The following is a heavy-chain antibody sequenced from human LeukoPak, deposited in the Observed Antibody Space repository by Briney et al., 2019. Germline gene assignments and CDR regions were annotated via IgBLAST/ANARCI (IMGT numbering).Heavy chain of an antibody. V-gene: IGHV3-23*01. CDR1: GFTFSNYA. CDR3: AKWGDYDVLTGYYVPDY. CDR2: ILGSGGST. Sequence: PGGSLRLSCAASGFTFSNYAMSWVRQAPGKGLEWVSAILGSGGSTYYADSVKGRFTASRDNSRSTLYLQMKSLRAEDTALYYCAKWGDYDVLTGYYVPDYWGQGTRVTVSS. J-gene: IGHJ4*02. D-gene: IGHD3-9*01.